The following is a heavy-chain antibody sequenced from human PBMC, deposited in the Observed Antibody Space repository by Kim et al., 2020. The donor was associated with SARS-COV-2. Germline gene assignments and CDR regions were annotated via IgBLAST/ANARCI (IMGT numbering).Heavy chain of an antibody. D-gene: IGHD6-6*01. V-gene: IGHV3-48*02. CDR3: AREGGSSSPSHY. CDR2: ISTSGDRV. J-gene: IGHJ4*02. CDR1: GFTFSTYS. Sequence: GGSLRLSCAASGFTFSTYSMNWVRQAPGKGLEWISYISTSGDRVYYADSVTGRFTISRDNAKSSLYLLMNSLREEDTAVYYCAREGGSSSPSHYWGQGTL.